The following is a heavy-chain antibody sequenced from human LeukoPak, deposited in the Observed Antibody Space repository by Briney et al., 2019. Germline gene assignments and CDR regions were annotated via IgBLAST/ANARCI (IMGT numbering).Heavy chain of an antibody. CDR3: VREDYNDSGWYFDL. Sequence: GGTLRLSCAASGFTFSNYAVSWVRQAPGKGLEWVSTISGSDGSTYYADSVKGRFTISRDNAKNTLYLQMNSLRAEDTAVYYCVREDYNDSGWYFDLWGRGTLVTVSS. D-gene: IGHD4-17*01. CDR2: ISGSDGST. J-gene: IGHJ2*01. CDR1: GFTFSNYA. V-gene: IGHV3-23*01.